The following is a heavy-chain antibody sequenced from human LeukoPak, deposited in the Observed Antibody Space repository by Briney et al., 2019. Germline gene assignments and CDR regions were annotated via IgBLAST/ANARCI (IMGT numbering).Heavy chain of an antibody. D-gene: IGHD7-27*01. CDR2: IYYSGST. J-gene: IGHJ2*01. CDR1: GGSTSSYY. CDR3: ARHPNWGHWYFDL. Sequence: PSETLSLTCTVSGGSTSSYYWSWIRQPPGKGLEWIGYIYYSGSTNYNPSLKSRVTISVDTSKNQFSLKLSSVTAADTAVYYCARHPNWGHWYFDLWGRGTLVTVSS. V-gene: IGHV4-59*08.